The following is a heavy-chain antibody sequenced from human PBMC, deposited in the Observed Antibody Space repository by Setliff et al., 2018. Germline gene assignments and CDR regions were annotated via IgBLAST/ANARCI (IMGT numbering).Heavy chain of an antibody. D-gene: IGHD5-18*01. Sequence: GGSLRLSCAASGFTFSSYWMSWVRQAPGKGLEWVAIIKQDGSEKYYVDSVKGRFTISRDNAKNSLYLQMNSLRAEDTAVYYCAREGDVGYSYGFGYFDYWGQGTLVTVSS. CDR2: IKQDGSEK. CDR1: GFTFSSYW. J-gene: IGHJ4*02. V-gene: IGHV3-7*01. CDR3: AREGDVGYSYGFGYFDY.